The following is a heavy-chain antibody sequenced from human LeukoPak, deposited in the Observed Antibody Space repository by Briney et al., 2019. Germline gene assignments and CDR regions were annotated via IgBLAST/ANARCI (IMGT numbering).Heavy chain of an antibody. CDR2: ISSSSSTI. J-gene: IGHJ6*02. V-gene: IGHV3-48*02. CDR1: GFTFSSYS. D-gene: IGHD2-2*01. Sequence: QSGGSLRLSCAASGFTFSSYSMNWVRQAPGKGLEWVSYISSSSSTIYYADSVKGRFTISRDNAKNSLYLQMNSLRDEDTAVYYCARAGQGQYCSSTSCYHYYYGMDVWGQGTTVTVSS. CDR3: ARAGQGQYCSSTSCYHYYYGMDV.